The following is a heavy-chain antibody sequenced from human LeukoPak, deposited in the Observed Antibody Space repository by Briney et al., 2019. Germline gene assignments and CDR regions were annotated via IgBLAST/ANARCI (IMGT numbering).Heavy chain of an antibody. Sequence: SVKVSCKASGGTFSSYAISWVRQAPGQGLEWKGGIIPIFGTANYAQKFQGRVTITADKSTSTAYMELSSLRSEDTAVYYCARAQQLPFYYFDYWGQGTLVTVSS. CDR1: GGTFSSYA. CDR3: ARAQQLPFYYFDY. D-gene: IGHD6-13*01. J-gene: IGHJ4*02. CDR2: IIPIFGTA. V-gene: IGHV1-69*06.